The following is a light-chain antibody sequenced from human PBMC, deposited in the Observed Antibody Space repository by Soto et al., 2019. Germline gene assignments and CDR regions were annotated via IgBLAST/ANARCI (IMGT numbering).Light chain of an antibody. V-gene: IGLV2-8*01. CDR2: EVS. CDR3: SSYAGANSVV. CDR1: SSDVGGYNY. J-gene: IGLJ2*01. Sequence: QSALTQPPSASGSPGQSVTISCTGMSSDVGGYNYVSWYQQHPGKAPKLMIYEVSKRPSGVPDRFSGSKSGNTASLTVSGLQAEDEAYYYCSSYAGANSVVFGGGTKLTVL.